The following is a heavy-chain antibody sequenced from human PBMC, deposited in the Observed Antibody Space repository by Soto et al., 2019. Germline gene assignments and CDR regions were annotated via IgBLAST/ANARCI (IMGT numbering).Heavy chain of an antibody. Sequence: SLRLSCEASGFTFSDYVMHWVRQAPGKGLGWVAVISYDGSNKYYADSVKGRFTISRDNSKNTLYLQMNSLRAEDTAVYYCAKDSGFYYYGMDVWGQGTTVTVSS. J-gene: IGHJ6*02. CDR1: GFTFSDYV. CDR3: AKDSGFYYYGMDV. D-gene: IGHD3-10*01. CDR2: ISYDGSNK. V-gene: IGHV3-30*18.